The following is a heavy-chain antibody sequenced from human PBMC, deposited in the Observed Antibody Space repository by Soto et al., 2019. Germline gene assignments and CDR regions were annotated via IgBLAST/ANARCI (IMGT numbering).Heavy chain of an antibody. CDR1: GYTFTSYD. V-gene: IGHV1-8*01. D-gene: IGHD3-10*01. J-gene: IGHJ3*02. Sequence: ASVKVSCKASGYTFTSYDINWVRQATGQGLEWMGWMNPNSGNTGYAQKFQGRVTMTRNTSISTAYMVLSSLRSEDTAAYYFARGREGYYYGSGSQPLDAFDIWGQGTMVTVSS. CDR3: ARGREGYYYGSGSQPLDAFDI. CDR2: MNPNSGNT.